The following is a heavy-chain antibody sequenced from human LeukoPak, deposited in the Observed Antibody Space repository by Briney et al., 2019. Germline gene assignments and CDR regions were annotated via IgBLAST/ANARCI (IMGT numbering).Heavy chain of an antibody. CDR2: INPSGGST. Sequence: ASVKVSCKASGYTFTDYYIHWVRQTPGQGLEWMGIINPSGGSTSYAQKFQGRVTMTRDTSTSTVYMELSSLRSEDTAVYYCARDPSPAGYFDYWGQGTLVTVSS. CDR3: ARDPSPAGYFDY. V-gene: IGHV1-46*01. D-gene: IGHD6-13*01. J-gene: IGHJ4*02. CDR1: GYTFTDYY.